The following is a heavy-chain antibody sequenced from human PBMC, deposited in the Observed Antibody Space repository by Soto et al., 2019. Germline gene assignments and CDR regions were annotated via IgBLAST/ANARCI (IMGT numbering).Heavy chain of an antibody. CDR2: IHYSGST. D-gene: IGHD3-10*01. CDR3: ARRLVRGVIDY. Sequence: QVQLQESGPGLVKPSETVSLTCTVSGGSISSYYWSWIRQPPGKGLEWIGYIHYSGSTKYNPPLKSRVTISVDTSKNQFSLKLSSVTAADTAVYYCARRLVRGVIDYWGQGTLVTVSS. CDR1: GGSISSYY. J-gene: IGHJ4*02. V-gene: IGHV4-59*08.